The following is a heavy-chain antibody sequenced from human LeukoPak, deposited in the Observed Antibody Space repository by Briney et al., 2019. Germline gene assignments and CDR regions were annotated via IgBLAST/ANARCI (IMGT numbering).Heavy chain of an antibody. J-gene: IGHJ4*02. CDR3: ARASGQWLLFDY. D-gene: IGHD6-19*01. CDR1: GGSISSYY. CDR2: IYYSGST. Sequence: SETLSLTCAVYGGSISSYYWSWIRQPPGKGLEWIGYIYYSGSTNYNPSLKSRVTISVDTSKNQFSLKLSSVTAADTAVYYCARASGQWLLFDYWGQGTLVTVSS. V-gene: IGHV4-59*01.